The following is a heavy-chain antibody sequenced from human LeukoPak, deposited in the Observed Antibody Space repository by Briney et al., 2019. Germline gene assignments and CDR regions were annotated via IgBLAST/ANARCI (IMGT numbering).Heavy chain of an antibody. CDR2: IIPIFGTA. V-gene: IGHV1-69*13. Sequence: ASVKVSCKASGGTFSSYAISWVRQAPGQGLEWMGGIIPIFGTANYAQKFQGRVTTTADESTSTAYMELNSLRSEDTAVYYCARDRPPTVTTDYYYGMDVWGQGTTVTVSS. J-gene: IGHJ6*02. CDR3: ARDRPPTVTTDYYYGMDV. CDR1: GGTFSSYA. D-gene: IGHD4-11*01.